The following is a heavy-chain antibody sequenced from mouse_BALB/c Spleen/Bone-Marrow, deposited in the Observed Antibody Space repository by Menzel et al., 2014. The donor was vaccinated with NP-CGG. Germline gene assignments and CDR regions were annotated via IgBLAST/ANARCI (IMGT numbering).Heavy chain of an antibody. D-gene: IGHD2-2*01. CDR2: INPDSGTI. V-gene: IGHV4-1*02. CDR1: GFDFSRYW. CDR3: ARLYYGYDDVFYWYFDV. J-gene: IGHJ1*01. Sequence: EVMLVESGGGLVQPGGSLKLSCAASGFDFSRYWMSWVRQAPGKGLEWIGEINPDSGTINYTPSLKDKFIISRDNAKNTLYLQMSKVRSEDTALYYCARLYYGYDDVFYWYFDVWGAGTTVTVSS.